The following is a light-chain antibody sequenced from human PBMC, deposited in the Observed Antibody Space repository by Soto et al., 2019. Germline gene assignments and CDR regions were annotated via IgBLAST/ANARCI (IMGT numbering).Light chain of an antibody. Sequence: EIVLTQSPGTLSLSPGERATLSCRASQSVSSSYLAWYQQKPGQAPRLLIYGASSRATGIPARFSGSGSGTDFTLTISRLEPEDFAVYYCQHYDSSPLTFGGGTKVEIK. V-gene: IGKV3-20*01. CDR2: GAS. CDR1: QSVSSSY. J-gene: IGKJ4*01. CDR3: QHYDSSPLT.